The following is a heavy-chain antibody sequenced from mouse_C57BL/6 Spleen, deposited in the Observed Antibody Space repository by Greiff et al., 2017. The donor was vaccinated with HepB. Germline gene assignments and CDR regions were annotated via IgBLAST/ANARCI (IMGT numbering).Heavy chain of an antibody. CDR1: GYTFTEYT. Sequence: QVQLQQSGAELVKPGASVKLSCKASGYTFTEYTIHWVKQRSGQGLEWIGWFYPGSGSIKYNEKFKDKATLTADKSSSTVYMELSRLTSEDSAVYFCARHEDRGYDDSSYGGYAMDYWGQGTSVTVSS. CDR2: FYPGSGSI. D-gene: IGHD1-1*01. J-gene: IGHJ4*01. CDR3: ARHEDRGYDDSSYGGYAMDY. V-gene: IGHV1-62-2*01.